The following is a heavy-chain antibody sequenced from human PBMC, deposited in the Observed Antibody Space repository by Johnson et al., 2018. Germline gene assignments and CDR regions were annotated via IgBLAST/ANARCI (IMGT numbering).Heavy chain of an antibody. CDR1: GLTVSSNC. Sequence: VQLVESGGGLVQPGGSLRLSCAASGLTVSSNCMNWVRQVPGQGLEWVSVISGGGSTYYADSVKGRVTISGDISKNTLYLQMNSLRAEDTAVYYCARDVYPYGGWFDYWGQGTLATVSS. CDR3: ARDVYPYGGWFDY. V-gene: IGHV3-66*02. D-gene: IGHD4-17*01. J-gene: IGHJ4*02. CDR2: ISGGGST.